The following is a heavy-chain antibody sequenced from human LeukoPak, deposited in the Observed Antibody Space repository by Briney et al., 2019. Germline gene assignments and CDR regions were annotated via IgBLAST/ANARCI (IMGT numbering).Heavy chain of an antibody. J-gene: IGHJ4*02. CDR1: GGSFSGYY. CDR3: ARDGRLWLPFDY. CDR2: INHSGST. Sequence: PSETLSLTCAVYGGSFSGYYWSWIRQPPGKGLEWIGEINHSGSTNYNPCRKSRVTISVDTSKNQFSLKLSSVAAADTAVYYCARDGRLWLPFDYWGQGTLVTVSS. V-gene: IGHV4-34*01. D-gene: IGHD5-18*01.